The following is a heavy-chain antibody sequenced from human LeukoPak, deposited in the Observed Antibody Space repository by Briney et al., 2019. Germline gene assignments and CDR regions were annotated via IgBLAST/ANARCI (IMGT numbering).Heavy chain of an antibody. J-gene: IGHJ4*02. CDR3: ARAPHFFDISGSRYYFDY. CDR1: GFTFSSYR. V-gene: IGHV3-21*04. CDR2: ISSSSSYI. D-gene: IGHD3-22*01. Sequence: GGSLRLSCAASGFTFSSYRMNWVRQAPGRGLEWVSSISSSSSYIYYADSVKGRFTISRDNAKNSQYLQMNSLRAEDTAVYYCARAPHFFDISGSRYYFDYWGQGTLVTVSS.